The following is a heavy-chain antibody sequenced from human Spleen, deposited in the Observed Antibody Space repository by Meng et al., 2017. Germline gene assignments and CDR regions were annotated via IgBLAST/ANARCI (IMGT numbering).Heavy chain of an antibody. CDR2: INTYTGKT. Sequence: VHLVHAGAEVKKPVSQGKFSCEASGYTLSRDGLSWVRQAPGQGLGWLGWINTYTGKTDNAQKFQARVTLTTDTFTSTAYMELSSLRSDDTAVYYWVTRGNPYLNCWGQGTLVTVSS. V-gene: IGHV1-18*01. CDR1: GYTLSRDG. CDR3: VTRGNPYLNC. J-gene: IGHJ4*02.